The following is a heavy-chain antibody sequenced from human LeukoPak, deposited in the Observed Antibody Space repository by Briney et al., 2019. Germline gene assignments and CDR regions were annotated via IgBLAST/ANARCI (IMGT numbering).Heavy chain of an antibody. J-gene: IGHJ4*02. Sequence: GESLKISFYGSGVSLINYYNGLGRQVPGKGLEWMGIIYPGDSDTRYSPSFQGQVTISADKSITTAYLQCRTVYAWATAMYSRASREDCGYIDYWGQGTLVTVSS. D-gene: IGHD2-21*01. V-gene: IGHV5-51*01. CDR1: GVSLINYY. CDR3: ASREDCGYIDY. CDR2: IYPGDSDT.